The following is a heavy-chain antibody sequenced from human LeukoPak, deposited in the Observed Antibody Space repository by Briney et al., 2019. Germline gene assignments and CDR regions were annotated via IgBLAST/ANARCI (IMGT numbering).Heavy chain of an antibody. CDR1: GFVVSSNY. CDR2: MYSDNNI. D-gene: IGHD1-26*01. J-gene: IGHJ4*02. V-gene: IGHV3-53*01. Sequence: PGGSLRLSCAASGFVVSSNYLAWVRKAPGEGLEWVSFMYSDNNIYYADSVKGRFTISRDNSKNTFYLQMNSLRVEDTAIYYCARGILGLIPIDYWGQGTLVTVSS. CDR3: ARGILGLIPIDY.